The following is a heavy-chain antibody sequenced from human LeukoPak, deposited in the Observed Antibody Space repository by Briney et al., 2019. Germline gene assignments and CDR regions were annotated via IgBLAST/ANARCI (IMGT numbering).Heavy chain of an antibody. V-gene: IGHV4-59*08. CDR1: GGSISSYY. CDR3: ARQTFISRPHFDY. Sequence: SETLSLTCTVSGGSISSYYWSWIRQPPGKGLEWIGYIYYSGSTNYNPSLRSRVTISVDTSKNQFSLKLSSVTAADTAVYYCARQTFISRPHFDYWGQGTLVTVSS. CDR2: IYYSGST. J-gene: IGHJ4*02. D-gene: IGHD3-16*01.